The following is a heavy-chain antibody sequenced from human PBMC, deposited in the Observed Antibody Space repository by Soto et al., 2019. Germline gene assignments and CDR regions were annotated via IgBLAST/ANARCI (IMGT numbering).Heavy chain of an antibody. CDR1: GGTFSSYA. D-gene: IGHD3-22*01. V-gene: IGHV1-69*12. CDR2: IIPIFDTA. J-gene: IGHJ5*02. CDR3: ARDRGPSSGYYPYWFDP. Sequence: QVQLVQSGAEVKKPGSSVKVSCKASGGTFSSYAISWVRQAPGQGLEWMGEIIPIFDTANYAQKFQGRVTITEDESTSTGYMELSSLRSEDTAVYYCARDRGPSSGYYPYWFDPWGQGTLVTVSS.